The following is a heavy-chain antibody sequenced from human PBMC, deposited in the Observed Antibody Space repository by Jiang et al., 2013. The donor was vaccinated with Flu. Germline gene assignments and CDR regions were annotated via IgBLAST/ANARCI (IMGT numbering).Heavy chain of an antibody. CDR3: ARDPHYYDSGNFHDRHNY. Sequence: SGAEVKKPGASVKVSCKASGYTFTRYGIAWVRQAPGQGLEWMGWINPYNGNTNYAQKLQGRVTMTTDTSTSTVYMQLRSLTSDDTAVYYCARDPHYYDSGNFHDRHNYWGQGTPVTVSS. CDR1: GYTFTRYG. CDR2: INPYNGNT. J-gene: IGHJ4*02. V-gene: IGHV1-18*01. D-gene: IGHD3-10*01.